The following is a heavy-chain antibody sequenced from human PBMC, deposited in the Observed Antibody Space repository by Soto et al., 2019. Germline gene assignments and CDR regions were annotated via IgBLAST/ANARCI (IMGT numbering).Heavy chain of an antibody. V-gene: IGHV3-74*01. CDR3: VRTSLVVAAATREDY. D-gene: IGHD2-15*01. CDR2: INSDGSST. J-gene: IGHJ4*02. CDR1: GFTYSSYW. Sequence: GGALRLSCAASGFTYSSYWMHWVRQAPGKGLVWVSRINSDGSSTSYADSVKGRFTISRDNAKNTLYLQMNSLRAEDTAVYYCVRTSLVVAAATREDYWGQGTLVTVSS.